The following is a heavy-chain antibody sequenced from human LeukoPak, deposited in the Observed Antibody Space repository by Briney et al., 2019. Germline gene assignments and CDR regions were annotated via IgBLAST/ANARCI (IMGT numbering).Heavy chain of an antibody. V-gene: IGHV3-74*01. CDR1: GFTFSSYA. J-gene: IGHJ4*02. CDR2: INRDGSST. Sequence: GGSLRLSCAASGFTFSSYAMSWVRQAPGKGLVWVSRINRDGSSTSYADSVKGRFTISRDNAKNTLYLQMNSLRAEDTAVYYCARGGGYSYGSFDYWGQGTLVTVSS. CDR3: ARGGGYSYGSFDY. D-gene: IGHD5-18*01.